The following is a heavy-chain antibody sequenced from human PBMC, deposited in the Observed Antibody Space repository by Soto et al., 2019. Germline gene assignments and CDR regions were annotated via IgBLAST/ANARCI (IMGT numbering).Heavy chain of an antibody. V-gene: IGHV3-15*02. CDR2: IKSKTDDGTT. Sequence: EVQLVESGGALVKPGGSLRLSCAASGFTFSNAWMSWVRQAPGKGLEWVGRIKSKTDDGTTDYAAAVEGRFTISREDSKNTVYLQMDSLKTEDTAVYYCATKRTGITTIGPGYWGQGTLVTVSS. CDR3: ATKRTGITTIGPGY. D-gene: IGHD1-20*01. CDR1: GFTFSNAW. J-gene: IGHJ4*02.